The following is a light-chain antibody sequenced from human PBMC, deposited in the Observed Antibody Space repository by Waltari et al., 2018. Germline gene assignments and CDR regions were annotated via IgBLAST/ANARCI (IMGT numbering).Light chain of an antibody. V-gene: IGKV3-20*01. J-gene: IGKJ1*01. CDR1: QSVAKY. Sequence: EIVLTQSPGTLSLSPGESATLSGRSSQSVAKYLAWYQQKPGQAPRLLIYHTSNGANGIPDRFSGSEAGTDFSLTISRLDPEDFAVYYCQKYDSLPATFGQGTKVEIK. CDR3: QKYDSLPAT. CDR2: HTS.